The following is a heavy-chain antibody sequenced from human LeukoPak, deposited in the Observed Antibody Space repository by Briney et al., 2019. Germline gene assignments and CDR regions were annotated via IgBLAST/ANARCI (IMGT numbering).Heavy chain of an antibody. V-gene: IGHV3-23*01. J-gene: IGHJ3*02. CDR3: AREPPIAAAGNDAFDI. D-gene: IGHD6-13*01. CDR1: GFTFSSYA. CDR2: ISGSGGST. Sequence: PGGSLRLSCAASGFTFSSYAMSWVRQAPGKGLGWVSAISGSGGSTYYADSVKGRFTISRDNSKNTLYLQMNSLRAEDTAVYYCAREPPIAAAGNDAFDIWGQGTMVTVSS.